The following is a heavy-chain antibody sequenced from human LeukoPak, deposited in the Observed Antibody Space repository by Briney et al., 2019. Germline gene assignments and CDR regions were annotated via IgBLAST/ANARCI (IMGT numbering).Heavy chain of an antibody. V-gene: IGHV3-30*04. CDR2: ISYDKSYK. J-gene: IGHJ3*02. D-gene: IGHD3-9*01. Sequence: GGPLRLSCAASGFTFNRHAMHWVRQAPGKGLEWVAVISYDKSYKEYTDSVKGRFTISRDNSRNTLFLEMNSLRTEDTAIYYCARSLTGYDAFDIWGQGTRVTVSS. CDR3: ARSLTGYDAFDI. CDR1: GFTFNRHA.